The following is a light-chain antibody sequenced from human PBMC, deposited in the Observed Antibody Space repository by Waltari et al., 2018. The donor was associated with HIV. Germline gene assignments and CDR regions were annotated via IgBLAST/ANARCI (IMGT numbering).Light chain of an antibody. Sequence: IVLTQSPGTLSLSPGERATLSCRASQSVNNRYIAWYQQKPGHTPRLLMYGASSRATGIPDRFSGSGSGTDFTLTISRLEPEDFAVYYCQQYDTPPFTFGPGTKVDIK. V-gene: IGKV3-20*01. CDR3: QQYDTPPFT. J-gene: IGKJ3*01. CDR2: GAS. CDR1: QSVNNRY.